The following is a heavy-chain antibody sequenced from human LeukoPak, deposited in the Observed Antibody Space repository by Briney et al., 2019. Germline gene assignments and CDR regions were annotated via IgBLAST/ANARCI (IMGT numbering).Heavy chain of an antibody. CDR2: INSDGSST. J-gene: IGHJ4*02. Sequence: GGSLRLSCAASGFTFSSYWMHWVRQAPGKGLVWVSRINSDGSSTSYADSVKGRFTISRDNAKNTLYLQMNSLGAEDTAVYYCARVGQQLARYYFDYWGQGTLVTVSS. D-gene: IGHD6-13*01. V-gene: IGHV3-74*01. CDR1: GFTFSSYW. CDR3: ARVGQQLARYYFDY.